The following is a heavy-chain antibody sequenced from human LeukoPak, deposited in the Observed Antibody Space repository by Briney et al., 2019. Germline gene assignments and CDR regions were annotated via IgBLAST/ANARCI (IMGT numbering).Heavy chain of an antibody. J-gene: IGHJ4*02. CDR2: ISYDGSNK. D-gene: IGHD2-2*01. V-gene: IGHV3-30*04. CDR3: AKNGAVVPAAMLDY. Sequence: PGRSLRLSCAASGFTFSSYAMHWVRQAPGKGLEWVAVISYDGSNKYYADSVKGRFTISRDNPKNTLYLQMNSLRAEDTAVYYCAKNGAVVPAAMLDYWGQGTLVTVSS. CDR1: GFTFSSYA.